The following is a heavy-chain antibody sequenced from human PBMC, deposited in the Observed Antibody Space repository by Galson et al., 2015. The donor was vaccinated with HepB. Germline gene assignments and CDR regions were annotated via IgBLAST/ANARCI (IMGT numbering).Heavy chain of an antibody. D-gene: IGHD3-3*01. CDR3: ARDSSTIFGASGY. V-gene: IGHV3-7*03. CDR2: IKQDGSEK. Sequence: SLRLSCAASGFTFSSYWMSRVRQAPGKGLEWVANIKQDGSEKYYVDSVKGRSTISRDNAKNSLYLQMNSLRAEDTAVYYCARDSSTIFGASGYWGQGTLVTVSS. J-gene: IGHJ4*02. CDR1: GFTFSSYW.